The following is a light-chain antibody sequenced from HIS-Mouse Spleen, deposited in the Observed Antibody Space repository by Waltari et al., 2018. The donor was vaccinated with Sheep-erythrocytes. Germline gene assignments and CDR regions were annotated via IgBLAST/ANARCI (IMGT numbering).Light chain of an antibody. Sequence: SYELTQPPSVSVSPGQTASITRSGDKLGDKYACWYQQKPGQSPVLVIDQDSKRPSGIPERFSGFNSGNTATLTISGTQAMDEADYYCQAWDSSTAWVFGGGTKLTVL. CDR2: QDS. V-gene: IGLV3-1*01. J-gene: IGLJ3*02. CDR1: KLGDKY. CDR3: QAWDSSTAWV.